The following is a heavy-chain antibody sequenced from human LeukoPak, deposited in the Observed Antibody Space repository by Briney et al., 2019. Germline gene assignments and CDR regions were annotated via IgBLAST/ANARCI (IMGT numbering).Heavy chain of an antibody. Sequence: PSETLSLTCAVYGGSFSGYYWSWIRQPPGKGLEWMGEINHSGSTNYNPSLKSRVTISVDTSKNQFSLKLSSVTAADTAVYYCARRTRLRLALGYYFDYWGQGTLVTVSS. D-gene: IGHD3-16*01. J-gene: IGHJ4*02. CDR3: ARRTRLRLALGYYFDY. CDR2: INHSGST. CDR1: GGSFSGYY. V-gene: IGHV4-34*01.